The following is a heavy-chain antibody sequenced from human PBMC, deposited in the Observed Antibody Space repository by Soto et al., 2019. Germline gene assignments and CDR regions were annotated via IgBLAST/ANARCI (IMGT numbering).Heavy chain of an antibody. J-gene: IGHJ4*02. D-gene: IGHD5-18*01. CDR1: GGSISSEGYY. CDR3: ARGRGYSYGRYYFDY. V-gene: IGHV4-31*03. Sequence: QVPLQESGPGLVKPSQTLSLTCTVSGGSISSEGYYWSWFRQLPGKGLEWIGDIYYSGTTYHNPSLRSRLTISGDASKNQFSLKLSSVSAADTAVYYCARGRGYSYGRYYFDYWGLGTLVTVSS. CDR2: IYYSGTT.